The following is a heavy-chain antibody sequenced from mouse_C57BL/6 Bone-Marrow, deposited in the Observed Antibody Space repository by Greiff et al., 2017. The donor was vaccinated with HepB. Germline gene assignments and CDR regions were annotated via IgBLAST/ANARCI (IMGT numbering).Heavy chain of an antibody. Sequence: DVKLQESGPGLVKPSQSLSLTCSVTGYSITSGYYWNWIRQFPGNKLEWMGYISYDGSNNYNPSLKNRISITRDTSKNQFFLKLNSVTTEDTATYYCARGKGLYGNAYGGQGTLVTVSA. CDR3: ARGKGLYGNAY. CDR1: GYSITSGYY. D-gene: IGHD2-1*01. CDR2: ISYDGSN. J-gene: IGHJ3*01. V-gene: IGHV3-6*01.